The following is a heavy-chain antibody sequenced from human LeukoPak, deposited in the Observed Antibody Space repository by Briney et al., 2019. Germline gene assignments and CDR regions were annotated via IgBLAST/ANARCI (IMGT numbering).Heavy chain of an antibody. D-gene: IGHD3-22*01. CDR1: GFTFSSYE. CDR2: ISSSGRSI. CDR3: ARPSSGYYYGDAFDI. V-gene: IGHV3-48*03. J-gene: IGHJ3*02. Sequence: PGGSLRLSCAASGFTFSSYEMNWVRQAPGKGLEWGSYISSSGRSIYYADSVKGRFTISRDNAKNSLYLQMNSLRAEDTAVYYCARPSSGYYYGDAFDIWGQGTMVTVSS.